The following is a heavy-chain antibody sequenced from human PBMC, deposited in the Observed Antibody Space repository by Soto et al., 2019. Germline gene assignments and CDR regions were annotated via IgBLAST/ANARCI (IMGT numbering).Heavy chain of an antibody. V-gene: IGHV4-59*01. CDR2: IYYSGST. Sequence: SETLSLTCTVSGGSISSYYRSWIRQPPGKGLEWIGYIYYSGSTNYNPSLKSRVTISVDTSKNQFSLKLSSVTAADTAVYYCARGGSGQFDYWGQGTLVTVSS. CDR1: GGSISSYY. CDR3: ARGGSGQFDY. D-gene: IGHD2-15*01. J-gene: IGHJ4*02.